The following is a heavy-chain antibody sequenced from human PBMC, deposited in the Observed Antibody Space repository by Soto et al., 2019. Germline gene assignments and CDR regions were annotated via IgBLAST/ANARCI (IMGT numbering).Heavy chain of an antibody. CDR2: IIPIFGTA. D-gene: IGHD4-17*01. Sequence: GASVKVSFKASGGTFSSYAISWVRQAPGQGLEWMGGIIPIFGTANYAQKFQGRVTITADESTSTAYMELSSLRSEDTAVYYCARERVTVTGRDWFDPWGQGTLVTVSS. CDR3: ARERVTVTGRDWFDP. J-gene: IGHJ5*02. V-gene: IGHV1-69*13. CDR1: GGTFSSYA.